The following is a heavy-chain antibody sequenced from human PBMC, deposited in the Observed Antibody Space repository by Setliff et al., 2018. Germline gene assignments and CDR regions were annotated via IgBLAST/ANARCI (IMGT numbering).Heavy chain of an antibody. V-gene: IGHV3-74*01. J-gene: IGHJ4*02. CDR1: GFTFSIYW. Sequence: LRLSCAASGFTFSIYWMHWVRQVPGKGLEWVSRINIDGRSINYADSVRGRFTISRDNAKNTVYLQMNSLRGDDTAVYHCARDLVGATADFWGRGTLVTVSS. CDR2: INIDGRSI. D-gene: IGHD1-26*01. CDR3: ARDLVGATADF.